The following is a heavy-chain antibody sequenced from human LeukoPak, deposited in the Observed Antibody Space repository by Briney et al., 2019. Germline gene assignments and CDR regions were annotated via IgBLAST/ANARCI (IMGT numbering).Heavy chain of an antibody. V-gene: IGHV4-31*03. CDR2: IYYSGST. J-gene: IGHJ4*02. D-gene: IGHD3-16*01. CDR1: GGSISSGGYY. CDR3: ARDLGLPPHGGFDY. Sequence: SQTLSLTCTVSGGSISSGGYYWSWLRQHPGKGLEWIGYIYYSGSTYYNPSLKSRVTISVDTSKNQFSLKLSSVTAADTAVYHCARDLGLPPHGGFDYWGQGTLVTVSS.